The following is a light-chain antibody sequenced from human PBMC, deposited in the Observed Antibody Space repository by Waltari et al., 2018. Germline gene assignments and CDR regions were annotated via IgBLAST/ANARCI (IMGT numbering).Light chain of an antibody. V-gene: IGKV3-20*01. Sequence: EIVLTQSPGTLSLSPGERATLSCRASQSVSSSYLAWYQQKPGQAPRLLIYGASSRATGIPDRFSGSGSGTDFTLTISRLDPEDFAVYYCRQCGSLYTFGQGTKLEIK. CDR3: RQCGSLYT. CDR1: QSVSSSY. J-gene: IGKJ2*01. CDR2: GAS.